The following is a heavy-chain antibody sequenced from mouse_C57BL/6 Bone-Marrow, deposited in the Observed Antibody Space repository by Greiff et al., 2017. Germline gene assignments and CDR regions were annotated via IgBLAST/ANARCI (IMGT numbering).Heavy chain of an antibody. CDR3: ARKAGKNYYYGSSYFDY. Sequence: VKLMESGPGLEAPSQSLSITCTVSGFSLTSYAISWVRQPPGKGLEWLGVIWTGGGTNYISALKSRLSISKDNSKSQVFLKMNSLQTDDTARYYCARKAGKNYYYGSSYFDYWGQGTTLTVSS. J-gene: IGHJ2*01. V-gene: IGHV2-9-1*01. CDR2: IWTGGGT. D-gene: IGHD1-1*01. CDR1: GFSLTSYA.